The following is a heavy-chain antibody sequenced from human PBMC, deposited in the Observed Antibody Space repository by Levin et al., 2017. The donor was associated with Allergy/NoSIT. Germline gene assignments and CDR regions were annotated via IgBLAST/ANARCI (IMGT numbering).Heavy chain of an antibody. CDR3: ARDRFSVATFDY. Sequence: AASVKVSCAASGFTFSSYWMSWVRQAPGKGLEWVANIKQDGSEKYYVDSVKGRFTISRDNAKNSLYLQMNSLRAEDTAVYYCARDRFSVATFDYWGQGTLVTVSS. CDR2: IKQDGSEK. V-gene: IGHV3-7*01. J-gene: IGHJ4*02. D-gene: IGHD5-12*01. CDR1: GFTFSSYW.